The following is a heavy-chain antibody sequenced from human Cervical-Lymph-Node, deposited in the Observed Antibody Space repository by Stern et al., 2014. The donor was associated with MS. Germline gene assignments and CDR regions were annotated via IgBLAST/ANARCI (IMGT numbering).Heavy chain of an antibody. CDR2: INHSGST. CDR1: GGSFSGYY. Sequence: VQLQQWGAGLLKPSETLSLTCAVYGGSFSGYYWSWIRQPPGKGLEWIGEINHSGSTNYNPSLKSRVTISVDTSKNQFSLKLSSVTAADTAVYYCARGPTVTTYWNYWGQGTLVTVSS. CDR3: ARGPTVTTYWNY. D-gene: IGHD4-17*01. J-gene: IGHJ4*02. V-gene: IGHV4-34*01.